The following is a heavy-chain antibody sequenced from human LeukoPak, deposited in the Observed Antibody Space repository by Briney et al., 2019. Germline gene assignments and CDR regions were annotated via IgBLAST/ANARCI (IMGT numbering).Heavy chain of an antibody. Sequence: GASVKVSCKASGYTFTSYDINWVRQATGQGPEWMGWMNPNSGNTGYAQKFQGRVTMTRNTSISTAYMELSSLRSEDTAVYYCARVYYDSSGYYFYYFDYWGQGTLVTVSS. D-gene: IGHD3-22*01. CDR1: GYTFTSYD. J-gene: IGHJ4*02. CDR3: ARVYYDSSGYYFYYFDY. V-gene: IGHV1-8*01. CDR2: MNPNSGNT.